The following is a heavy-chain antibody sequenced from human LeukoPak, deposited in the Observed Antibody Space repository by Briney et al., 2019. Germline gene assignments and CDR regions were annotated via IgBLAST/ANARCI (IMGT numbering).Heavy chain of an antibody. V-gene: IGHV1-69*04. J-gene: IGHJ4*02. D-gene: IGHD5-12*01. Sequence: GASVKVSCKASGGTFSSYAISWVRQAPGQGLEWMGRIIPILGIANYAQKFQGRVTITADKSTSTAYMELSSLRSENTAVYYCARAGYSGEGFDYWGQGTLVTVSS. CDR2: IIPILGIA. CDR1: GGTFSSYA. CDR3: ARAGYSGEGFDY.